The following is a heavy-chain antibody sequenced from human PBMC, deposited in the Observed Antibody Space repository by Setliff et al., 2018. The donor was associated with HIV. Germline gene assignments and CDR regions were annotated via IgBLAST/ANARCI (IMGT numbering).Heavy chain of an antibody. CDR2: ISGSGAK. D-gene: IGHD2-2*01. CDR1: GFTFSSYA. Sequence: GGSLRLSCAASGFTFSSYAMSWVRQAPGKGLEWVSAISGSGAKHYADSMEGRFTISRDDAKNSLYLQMDSLRAEDTAVYYCASQSPAHDYWGQGTLVTVSS. J-gene: IGHJ4*02. CDR3: ASQSPAHDY. V-gene: IGHV3-23*01.